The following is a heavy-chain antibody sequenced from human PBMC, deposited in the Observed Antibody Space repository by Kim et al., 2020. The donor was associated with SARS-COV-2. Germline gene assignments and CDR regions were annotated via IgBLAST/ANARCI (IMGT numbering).Heavy chain of an antibody. CDR1: GFTVSDYY. CDR2: ISSSGSTI. CDR3: ASDPTTLDY. D-gene: IGHD1-7*01. Sequence: GGSLRLSCAASGFTVSDYYMSWIRQAPGKGLEWVSYISSSGSTIYDADVLDRRFTISTDYANTSLYLQMNSRRDDDAVLYCSASDPTTLDYLCEG. J-gene: IGHJ4*02. V-gene: IGHV3-11*01.